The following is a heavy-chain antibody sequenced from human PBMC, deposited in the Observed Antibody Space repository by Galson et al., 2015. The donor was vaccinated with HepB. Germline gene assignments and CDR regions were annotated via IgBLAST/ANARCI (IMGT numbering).Heavy chain of an antibody. J-gene: IGHJ6*02. D-gene: IGHD3-10*01. V-gene: IGHV2-70*11. Sequence: PALVKPTQTLTLTCTFSGFSLSTSGMCVSWIRQPPGKALEWLARIDWDDDKYYSTSLKTRLTISKDTSKNQVVLTMTNMDPVDTATYYCARTRCMVRGVISGPHGMDVWGQGTTVTVSS. CDR2: IDWDDDK. CDR1: GFSLSTSGMC. CDR3: ARTRCMVRGVISGPHGMDV.